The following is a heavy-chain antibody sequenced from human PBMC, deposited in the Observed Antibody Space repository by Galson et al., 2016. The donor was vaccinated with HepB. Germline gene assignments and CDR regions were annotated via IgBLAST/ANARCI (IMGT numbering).Heavy chain of an antibody. Sequence: SVKVSCKASGYTFTTYFLHWVRQAPGQGLEWMGLINPSAGSTTYAQNFQGRVTMTRDTSTSTVYMELSSLRSEDTAVYYCAREPRRMVQLWGHDAFDIWGQGTMVTVSS. J-gene: IGHJ3*02. CDR2: INPSAGST. CDR3: AREPRRMVQLWGHDAFDI. D-gene: IGHD5-18*01. V-gene: IGHV1-46*01. CDR1: GYTFTTYF.